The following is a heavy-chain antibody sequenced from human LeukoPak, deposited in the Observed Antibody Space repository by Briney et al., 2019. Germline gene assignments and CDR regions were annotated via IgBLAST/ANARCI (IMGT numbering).Heavy chain of an antibody. CDR2: ISSSGSTI. J-gene: IGHJ4*02. CDR3: ARILRAVGAPFDY. D-gene: IGHD1-26*01. CDR1: GFTFSSYE. V-gene: IGHV3-48*03. Sequence: GGSLRLSCAASGFTFSSYEMNWVRQAPGKGLEWVSYISSSGSTIYYADSVKGRFTISRDNAKNSLYLQMNSLGAEDTAVYYCARILRAVGAPFDYWGQGTLVTVSS.